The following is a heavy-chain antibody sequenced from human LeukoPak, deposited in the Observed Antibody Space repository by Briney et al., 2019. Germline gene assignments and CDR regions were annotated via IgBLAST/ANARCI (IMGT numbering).Heavy chain of an antibody. D-gene: IGHD2-2*01. CDR2: IVSAI. CDR3: ARDHAYAFDI. V-gene: IGHV3-48*01. Sequence: PGRSLRLSCVAAGFTFSDYSLNWVRQAPGKGLEWISYIVSAIYYADSVKGRFTISRDNAKNSLFLQMNSLRAEDTAVYYCARDHAYAFDIWGQGTLVTVSS. J-gene: IGHJ3*02. CDR1: GFTFSDYS.